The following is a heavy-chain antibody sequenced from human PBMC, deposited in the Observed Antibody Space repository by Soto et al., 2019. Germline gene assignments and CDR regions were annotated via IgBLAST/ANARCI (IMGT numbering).Heavy chain of an antibody. CDR3: ARTLYGDNVDY. V-gene: IGHV3-23*01. J-gene: IGHJ4*02. CDR2: ITDSGGNT. CDR1: GFSFSNYA. Sequence: GGSLRLSCAASGFSFSNYAMSWVRQAPGKGLEWVSGITDSGGNTYHADSVKGRLTISRDNSKTTLYLQMSSLRSEDTAVYYCARTLYGDNVDYWGQGTLVTVSS. D-gene: IGHD4-17*01.